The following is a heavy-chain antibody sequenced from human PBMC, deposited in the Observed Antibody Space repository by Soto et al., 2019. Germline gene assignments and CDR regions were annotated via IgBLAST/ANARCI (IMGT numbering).Heavy chain of an antibody. CDR2: ISYDGSNK. D-gene: IGHD5-12*01. V-gene: IGHV3-30*04. Sequence: QVQLVESGGGVVQPGRSLRLSCAASGFIFNGYGLHWVRQAPGKGLEWVAMISYDGSNKYYADSVKGRFTICRDNSKNTMYLQMNSLRPEDTAVYYCAREGNGYKYYFDYWGQRTLVTVSS. J-gene: IGHJ4*02. CDR3: AREGNGYKYYFDY. CDR1: GFIFNGYG.